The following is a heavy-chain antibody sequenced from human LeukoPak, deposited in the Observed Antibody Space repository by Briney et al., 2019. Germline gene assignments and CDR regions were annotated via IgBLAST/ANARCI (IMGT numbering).Heavy chain of an antibody. V-gene: IGHV3-53*01. CDR3: ARFPGGGGRPSSGY. D-gene: IGHD3-10*01. CDR1: GFTVSNNY. Sequence: GGSLRLSCAASGFTVSNNYMTWVRQAPGKGLEWVSVVHSGGGTYYADSVEGRFTISRDYSKNTLYLRMNSLRAEDTAVYFCARFPGGGGRPSSGYWGQGTLVTVSS. CDR2: VHSGGGT. J-gene: IGHJ4*02.